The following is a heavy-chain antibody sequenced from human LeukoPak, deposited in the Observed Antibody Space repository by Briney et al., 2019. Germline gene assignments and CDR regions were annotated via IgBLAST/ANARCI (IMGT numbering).Heavy chain of an antibody. J-gene: IGHJ4*02. CDR3: ASTRGYSGYDRFDY. CDR2: IIPIFGTA. D-gene: IGHD5-12*01. Sequence: GASVKVSCKASGGTFSSYTISWVRQAPGQGLEWMGGIIPIFGTANYAQKFQGRVTITADKSTSTAYMELSSLRSEDTAVYYCASTRGYSGYDRFDYWGQGTLVTVSS. V-gene: IGHV1-69*06. CDR1: GGTFSSYT.